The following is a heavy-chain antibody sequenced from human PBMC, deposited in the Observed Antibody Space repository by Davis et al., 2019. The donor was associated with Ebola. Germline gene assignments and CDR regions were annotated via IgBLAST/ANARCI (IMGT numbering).Heavy chain of an antibody. D-gene: IGHD3-22*01. Sequence: PGGSLRLSCGVYGGSFSGDYWTWIRQPPGKGLEWIGEINHSGDTNYNASLKSRLTISVDTSKNQFSLKVTSVTAADTAVYYCARKLWFYDSSGYRGNWFDPWGQGTLVTVSS. J-gene: IGHJ5*02. CDR3: ARKLWFYDSSGYRGNWFDP. CDR1: GGSFSGDY. CDR2: INHSGDT. V-gene: IGHV4-34*01.